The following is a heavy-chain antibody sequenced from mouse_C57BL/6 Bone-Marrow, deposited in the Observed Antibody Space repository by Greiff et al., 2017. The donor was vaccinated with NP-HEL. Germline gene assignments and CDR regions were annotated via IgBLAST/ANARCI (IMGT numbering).Heavy chain of an antibody. Sequence: DVMLVESGGGLVKPGGSLKLSCAASGFTFSSYAMSWVRQTPEKRLEWVATISDGGSYTYYPDNVKGRFTISRDNAKNNLYLQMSHLKSEDTAMYYCARDGGYDYGFDYWGQGTTLTVSS. CDR2: ISDGGSYT. CDR1: GFTFSSYA. J-gene: IGHJ2*01. V-gene: IGHV5-4*01. CDR3: ARDGGYDYGFDY. D-gene: IGHD2-4*01.